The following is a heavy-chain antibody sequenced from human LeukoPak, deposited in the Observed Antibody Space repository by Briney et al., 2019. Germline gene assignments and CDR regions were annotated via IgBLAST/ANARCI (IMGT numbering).Heavy chain of an antibody. CDR1: GFTFSSNA. V-gene: IGHV3-30-3*01. Sequence: PGGSLRLSCAASGFTFSSNAMHWVRQAPGKGLEWVAVISYDGSNKYYADSVKGRFTIPRDNFKNTLYLQMNSLRAEDTAVYYCARDGDSGTYYYFDYWGQGTLVTVSS. J-gene: IGHJ4*02. CDR2: ISYDGSNK. D-gene: IGHD1-26*01. CDR3: ARDGDSGTYYYFDY.